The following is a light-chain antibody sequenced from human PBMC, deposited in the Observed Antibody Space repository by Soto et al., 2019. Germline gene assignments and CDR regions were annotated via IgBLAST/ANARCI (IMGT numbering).Light chain of an antibody. CDR1: QSVSSY. CDR2: DAS. J-gene: IGKJ1*01. Sequence: EIVLTQSPATLSLSPGERATLSCRASQSVSSYLAWYQQKPGQAPRLLIYDASNRATGIPARFSGSGSGPDFTLTISSLEPEDFAVYYCQQRGNWPWTFGQGTKVEIK. CDR3: QQRGNWPWT. V-gene: IGKV3-11*01.